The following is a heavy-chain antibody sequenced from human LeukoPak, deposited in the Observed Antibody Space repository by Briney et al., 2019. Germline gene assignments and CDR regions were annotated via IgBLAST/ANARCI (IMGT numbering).Heavy chain of an antibody. J-gene: IGHJ4*02. CDR1: GFNFSAYY. CDR2: VSGGGATK. CDR3: ARAPRACHGECYSGYCDT. V-gene: IGHV3-11*01. D-gene: IGHD2-21*01. Sequence: GGSLRLSCATAGFNFSAYYINWIRQTPGKGLEWIAFVSGGGATKSYAESVKGRFTVSRDNAKKTVSLQMNSLRDDDTALYYCARAPRACHGECYSGYCDTWGQGTLVTVSS.